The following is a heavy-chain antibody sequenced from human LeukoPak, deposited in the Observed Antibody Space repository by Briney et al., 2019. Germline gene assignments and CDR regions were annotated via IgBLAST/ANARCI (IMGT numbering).Heavy chain of an antibody. Sequence: ASVKVSCKASGYTFTNYHITWVRQAPGQGLEWMGWISAYNGNTNYAQKLQGRVTMTTDTSTSTAYMELRSLRSDDTAVYFCARTSAITGTHADYWGQGTLVTVSS. J-gene: IGHJ4*02. V-gene: IGHV1-18*01. D-gene: IGHD1-20*01. CDR3: ARTSAITGTHADY. CDR2: ISAYNGNT. CDR1: GYTFTNYH.